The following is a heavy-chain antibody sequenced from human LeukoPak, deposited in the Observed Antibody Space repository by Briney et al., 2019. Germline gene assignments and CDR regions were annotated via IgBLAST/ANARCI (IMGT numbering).Heavy chain of an antibody. Sequence: ASVKVSCKVSGYTLTELSMHWVRQAPGKGFEWMGGFDPEDGETIHAQKFQGRVTMTEDTSTDTAYTELSSLRSEDTAVYYCATGAIFGVYAFDIWGQGTMVTVSS. CDR1: GYTLTELS. J-gene: IGHJ3*02. CDR2: FDPEDGET. CDR3: ATGAIFGVYAFDI. V-gene: IGHV1-24*01. D-gene: IGHD3-3*01.